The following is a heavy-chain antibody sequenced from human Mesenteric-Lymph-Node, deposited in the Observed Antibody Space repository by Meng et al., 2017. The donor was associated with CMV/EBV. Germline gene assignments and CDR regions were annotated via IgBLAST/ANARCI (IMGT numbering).Heavy chain of an antibody. CDR2: IYTAGAT. D-gene: IGHD5-18*01. V-gene: IGHV3-53*01. CDR3: ARAMGEDSYGYDYYYYGMDV. CDR1: GFTVSTKF. Sequence: GGSLRLSCAASGFTVSTKFMSWVRQAPGKGLEWVSVIYTAGATYYADSVKGRFTISRDKSKNTVFLQMSSLRAEDTAVYYCARAMGEDSYGYDYYYYGMDVWGQGTTVTVSS. J-gene: IGHJ6*02.